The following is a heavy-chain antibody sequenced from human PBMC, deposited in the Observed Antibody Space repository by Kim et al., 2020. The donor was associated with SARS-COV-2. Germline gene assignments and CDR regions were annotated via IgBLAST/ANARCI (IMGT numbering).Heavy chain of an antibody. Sequence: GGSLRLSCTASGFTFGDYAMSWVRQAPGKGLEWVGFIRSKAYGGTTEYAASVKGRFTISRDDSKSIAYLQMNSLKTEDTAVYYCTRGGVFGVVINYMDVWGKGTTVTVSS. V-gene: IGHV3-49*04. D-gene: IGHD3-3*01. CDR1: GFTFGDYA. CDR2: IRSKAYGGTT. CDR3: TRGGVFGVVINYMDV. J-gene: IGHJ6*03.